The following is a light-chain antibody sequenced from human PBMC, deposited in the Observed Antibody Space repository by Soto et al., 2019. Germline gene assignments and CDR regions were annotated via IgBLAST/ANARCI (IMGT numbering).Light chain of an antibody. CDR2: DAS. V-gene: IGKV1-5*01. CDR1: QSISSW. CDR3: QQYNSYSMYT. J-gene: IGKJ2*01. Sequence: DIQMTQSPSTLSAFVGDRVTITCRASQSISSWLAWYQQKPGKAPKLLIYDASSLESGVPSWFSGSGSGTESTLTISSLQPDDFATDYCQQYNSYSMYTFGQGTKMEIK.